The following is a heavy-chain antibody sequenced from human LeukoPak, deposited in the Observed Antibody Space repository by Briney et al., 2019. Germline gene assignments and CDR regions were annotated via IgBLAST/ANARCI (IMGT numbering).Heavy chain of an antibody. V-gene: IGHV1-8*03. CDR3: ARGSGWRSNFYYYVDV. CDR2: MNPNNGDT. Sequence: ASVRVSCKASGYSFISSDISWVRQAPGQGLEWMGWMNPNNGDTEYAQKFQGRLTITTNTATSTAYMELRSLTIEDTAVYYCARGSGWRSNFYYYVDVWGKGTTVTVSS. D-gene: IGHD6-19*01. CDR1: GYSFISSD. J-gene: IGHJ6*03.